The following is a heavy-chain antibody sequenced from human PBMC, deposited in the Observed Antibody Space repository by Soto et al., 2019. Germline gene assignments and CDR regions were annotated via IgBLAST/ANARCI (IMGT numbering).Heavy chain of an antibody. D-gene: IGHD3-16*01. CDR3: ARVNWDFGVAFDI. CDR1: GFTFSSYA. CDR2: ISGSGGTI. V-gene: IGHV3-23*01. Sequence: PGGSLRLSCAASGFTFSSYAMSWVRQAPGKGLEWVSAISGSGGTIYYADSVKGRFTISRDNAKNSLYLQMNSLRAEDTAVYYCARVNWDFGVAFDIWGQGTMVTVSS. J-gene: IGHJ3*02.